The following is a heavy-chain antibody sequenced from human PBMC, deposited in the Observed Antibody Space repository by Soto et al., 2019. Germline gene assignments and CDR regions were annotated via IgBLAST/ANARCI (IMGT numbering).Heavy chain of an antibody. CDR3: ARDLQDIVLMVYAPPFDY. D-gene: IGHD2-8*01. J-gene: IGHJ4*02. CDR1: GYTFTSYG. Sequence: GASVKVSCKASGYTFTSYGISWVRQAPGQGLEWMGWISAYNGNTNYAQKLQGRVTMTTDTSTSTAYMELRSLRSDDTAVYYCARDLQDIVLMVYAPPFDYWGQGTLVTVSS. V-gene: IGHV1-18*01. CDR2: ISAYNGNT.